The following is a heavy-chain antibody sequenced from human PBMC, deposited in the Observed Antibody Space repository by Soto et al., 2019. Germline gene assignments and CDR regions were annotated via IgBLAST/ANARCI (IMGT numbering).Heavy chain of an antibody. CDR1: GFTFSSYA. Sequence: GESLKISCAASGFTFSSYAMSWVRQAPGKGLEWVSAISGSGGSTYYADSVKGRFTISRDNSKNTLYLQMNSLRAEDTAVYYCAVSSTRPKFDPWGQGTLVTVSS. J-gene: IGHJ5*02. CDR2: ISGSGGST. V-gene: IGHV3-23*01. CDR3: AVSSTRPKFDP. D-gene: IGHD5-12*01.